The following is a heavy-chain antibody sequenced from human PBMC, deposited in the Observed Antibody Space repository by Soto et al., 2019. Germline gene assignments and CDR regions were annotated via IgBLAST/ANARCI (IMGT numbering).Heavy chain of an antibody. CDR2: IIPIFGTA. V-gene: IGHV1-69*01. CDR3: ARALRYCSSTSCYGDYYYYGMDV. CDR1: GGTFSSYA. D-gene: IGHD2-2*01. J-gene: IGHJ6*02. Sequence: QVQLVQSGAEVKKPGSSVKVSCKASGGTFSSYAISWVRQAPGQGLEWMGGIIPIFGTANYAQKFQGRVTITADESTSTAYMEPSSLRSEDTAVYYCARALRYCSSTSCYGDYYYYGMDVWGQGTTVTVSS.